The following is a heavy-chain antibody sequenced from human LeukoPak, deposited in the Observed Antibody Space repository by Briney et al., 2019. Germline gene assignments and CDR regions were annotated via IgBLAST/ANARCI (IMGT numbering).Heavy chain of an antibody. V-gene: IGHV6-1*01. Sequence: SQTLSLTCAISGDSVSSNSAAWNWIRQSPSRGLEWLGRTYYRSKWYNDYAVSVKSRITINPDTSKNQFSLQLNSVTAADTAVYYCARRGTEQLAPGAFDIWGQGTMVTVSS. CDR1: GDSVSSNSAA. CDR3: ARRGTEQLAPGAFDI. D-gene: IGHD6-13*01. J-gene: IGHJ3*02. CDR2: TYYRSKWYN.